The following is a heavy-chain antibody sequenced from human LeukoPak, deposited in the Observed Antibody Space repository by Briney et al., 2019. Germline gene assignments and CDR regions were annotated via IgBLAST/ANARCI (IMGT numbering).Heavy chain of an antibody. Sequence: GGSLRLSCAASGFTFSSYGIHWVRQAPGKGLDWVAVISYDGSNQYFADSVKGRFTISRDNSKNTLYLQMNSLIPEDTAVYYCAKDLGYCSGTSCSAIDYWGQGTLVTVSS. CDR3: AKDLGYCSGTSCSAIDY. CDR2: ISYDGSNQ. J-gene: IGHJ4*02. CDR1: GFTFSSYG. V-gene: IGHV3-30*18. D-gene: IGHD2-15*01.